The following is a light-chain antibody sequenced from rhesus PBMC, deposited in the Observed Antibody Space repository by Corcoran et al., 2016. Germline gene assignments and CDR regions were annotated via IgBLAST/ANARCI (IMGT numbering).Light chain of an antibody. CDR2: GAS. Sequence: QVILTQSPATLSLSPGERATLSCRASQSVSSYLAWYQQKPGQAPRLLNYGASSRATGIPDRFRGSGSGTDFPLTIRSLEPEDVGVYHCYPHSSGWTFGQGPKVEIK. V-gene: IGKV3-10*01. CDR1: QSVSSY. J-gene: IGKJ1*01. CDR3: YPHSSGWT.